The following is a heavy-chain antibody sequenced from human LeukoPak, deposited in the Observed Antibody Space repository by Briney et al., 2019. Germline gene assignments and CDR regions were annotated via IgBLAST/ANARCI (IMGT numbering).Heavy chain of an antibody. V-gene: IGHV4-59*01. CDR3: AREVGAFTTRAFDI. CDR2: IYYSGST. CDR1: GGSFSGYY. D-gene: IGHD1-26*01. Sequence: SETLSLTCAVYGGSFSGYYWSWIRQPPGKGLEWIGYIYYSGSTNYNPSLKSRVTISVDTSKNQFSLKLSSVTAADTAVYYCAREVGAFTTRAFDIWGQGTMVTVSS. J-gene: IGHJ3*02.